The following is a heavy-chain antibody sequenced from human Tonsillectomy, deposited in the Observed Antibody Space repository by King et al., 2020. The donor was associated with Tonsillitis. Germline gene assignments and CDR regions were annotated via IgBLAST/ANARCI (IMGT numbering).Heavy chain of an antibody. D-gene: IGHD5-18*01. CDR3: AKDSRRYTYGQVDC. V-gene: IGHV3-43*01. J-gene: IGHJ4*02. CDR1: GFTFDDYT. Sequence: VQLVESGGVVVQPGGSLRLSCAASGFTFDDYTMHWVRQAPGKGLEWVSLISWDGGSTYYADSVKGRFTISRDNSKNSLYLQMNSLRTEDTALYYCAKDSRRYTYGQVDCWGQGTLVTVSS. CDR2: ISWDGGST.